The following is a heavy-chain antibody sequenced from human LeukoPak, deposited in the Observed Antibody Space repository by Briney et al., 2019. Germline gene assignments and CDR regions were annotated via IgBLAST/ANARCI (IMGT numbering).Heavy chain of an antibody. J-gene: IGHJ3*02. D-gene: IGHD2-15*01. Sequence: SETLSLTCTVSGGSISSSSYYWGWIRQPPGKGLEWIGSIYYSGSTYYNPSLKSRVTISVDTSKNQFSLKLSSVTAADTAVYYCARGGQDIVVVVAALVWFDIWGQGTMVTVSS. CDR2: IYYSGST. CDR1: GGSISSSSYY. V-gene: IGHV4-39*07. CDR3: ARGGQDIVVVVAALVWFDI.